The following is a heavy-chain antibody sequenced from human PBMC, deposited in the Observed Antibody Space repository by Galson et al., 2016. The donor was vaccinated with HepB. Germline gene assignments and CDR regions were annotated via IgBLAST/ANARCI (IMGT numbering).Heavy chain of an antibody. CDR2: INYSGST. Sequence: LSLTCTVSGGSISSSSYYWGWIRQPPGKGLEWIGSINYSGSTYYNPSLKSRVTISVDTSKNQFSLKLSPVTAADTAVYYCARHKRLLWLRELRSSYYGMDVWGKGTTVTVSS. J-gene: IGHJ6*04. CDR1: GGSISSSSYY. CDR3: ARHKRLLWLRELRSSYYGMDV. V-gene: IGHV4-39*01. D-gene: IGHD3-10*01.